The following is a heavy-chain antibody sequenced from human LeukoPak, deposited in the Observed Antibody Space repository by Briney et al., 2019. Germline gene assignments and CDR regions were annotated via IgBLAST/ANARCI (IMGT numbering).Heavy chain of an antibody. CDR1: GFTFRDYY. J-gene: IGHJ4*02. CDR2: ISSSGDTI. D-gene: IGHD6-13*01. CDR3: ARDGSSDADYFDY. Sequence: GGSLRLSCAASGFTFRDYYMTWMRQAPGKGLEWLSYISSSGDTIYYADSVKGRFTISRDNSKNTLYLQMNSLRAEDTAVYYCARDGSSDADYFDYWGQGTLVTVSS. V-gene: IGHV3-11*04.